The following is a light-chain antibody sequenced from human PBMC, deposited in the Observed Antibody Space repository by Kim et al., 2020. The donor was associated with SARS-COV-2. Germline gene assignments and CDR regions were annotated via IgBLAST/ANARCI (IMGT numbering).Light chain of an antibody. CDR2: GAS. CDR1: QSVSSN. Sequence: PGERATLSCRASQSVSSNLAWYQQKPGQAPRLLIYGASTRATGIPARFSGSGSWTEFTLTISSLQSEDFAVYYCQQYNNWPRSITFGQGTRLEIK. V-gene: IGKV3-15*01. J-gene: IGKJ5*01. CDR3: QQYNNWPRSIT.